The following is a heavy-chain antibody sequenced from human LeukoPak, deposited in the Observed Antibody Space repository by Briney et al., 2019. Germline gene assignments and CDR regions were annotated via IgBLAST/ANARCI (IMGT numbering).Heavy chain of an antibody. D-gene: IGHD6-13*01. V-gene: IGHV5-51*01. J-gene: IGHJ4*02. CDR2: IYPGDSDT. CDR1: GYSFTSYW. Sequence: GSLKISCKGSGYSFTSYWIGWVRQMPGKGLEWTGIIYPGDSDTRYSPSFQGQVTISADKSISTAYLQWSSLKASDTAMYYCARHSHSSSWYHRDYWGQGTLVTVSS. CDR3: ARHSHSSSWYHRDY.